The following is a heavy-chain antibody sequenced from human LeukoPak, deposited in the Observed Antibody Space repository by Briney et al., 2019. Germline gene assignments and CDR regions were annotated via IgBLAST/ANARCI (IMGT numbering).Heavy chain of an antibody. CDR3: AKRGCDTNGCPYYFDY. D-gene: IGHD2-8*01. V-gene: IGHV3-23*01. CDR1: GFTFSISA. Sequence: PGRSLTLSYLPSGFTFSISAISSARHAPGNWIVWLSGITISGRTAYYADSVKGRFTISRDNFKNTLYLQMNSLRAEDTAVYYCAKRGCDTNGCPYYFDYWGQGTLVTVSS. J-gene: IGHJ4*02. CDR2: ITISGRTA.